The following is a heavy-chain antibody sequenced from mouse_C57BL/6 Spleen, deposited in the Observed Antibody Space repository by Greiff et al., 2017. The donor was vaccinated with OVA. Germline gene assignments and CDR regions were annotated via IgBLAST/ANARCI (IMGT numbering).Heavy chain of an antibody. D-gene: IGHD1-1*01. Sequence: QVQLQQSGAELVKPGASVKISCKASGYAFSSYWMNWVKQRPGKGLAWIGQIYPGDGDTNYNGKFKGKATLTADKSSSTAYMPLSSLTSEDSAVYCCASDGYYGRSSYWGQGTTLTVSS. J-gene: IGHJ2*01. CDR2: IYPGDGDT. V-gene: IGHV1-80*01. CDR3: ASDGYYGRSSY. CDR1: GYAFSSYW.